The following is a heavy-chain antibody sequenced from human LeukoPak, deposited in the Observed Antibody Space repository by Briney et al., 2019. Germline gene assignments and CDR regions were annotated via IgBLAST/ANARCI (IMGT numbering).Heavy chain of an antibody. CDR3: AREGDGNLDY. CDR2: INHSGST. CDR1: GGSFSGYY. V-gene: IGHV4-34*01. D-gene: IGHD3-16*01. Sequence: SETLSLTCAVYGGSFSGYYWSWIRQPPGKGLEWIGEINHSGSTNYNPSLKSRVTISVDTSKNQFSLKLSSVTVADTAVYYCAREGDGNLDYWGQGTLVTVSS. J-gene: IGHJ4*02.